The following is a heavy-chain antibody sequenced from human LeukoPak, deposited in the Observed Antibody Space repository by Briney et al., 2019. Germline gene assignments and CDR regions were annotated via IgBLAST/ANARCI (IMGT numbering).Heavy chain of an antibody. CDR1: GGSISSGYW. CDR2: IHHSGST. CDR3: ARDSALHRESGWYGY. Sequence: PSETLSLTCAVSGGSISSGYWWSWVRQSPGKGLEWIGEIHHSGSTNYNPSLKSRVTISVDKSMNQFSLTVSSVTAADTAVYYCARDSALHRESGWYGYWGQGTLVTVSS. V-gene: IGHV4-4*02. D-gene: IGHD6-19*01. J-gene: IGHJ4*02.